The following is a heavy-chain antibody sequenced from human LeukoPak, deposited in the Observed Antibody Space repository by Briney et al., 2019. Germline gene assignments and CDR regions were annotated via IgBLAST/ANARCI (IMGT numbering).Heavy chain of an antibody. V-gene: IGHV1-2*02. CDR3: ARRGYYDSSGLDY. Sequence: ASVKVSCKASGYTFTGYYMHWVRQAPGQGLEWMGWINPNSGGTNYAQKFQGRVTMTRDTSISTAYMELSRLRSDDTAVYYCARRGYYDSSGLDYWGQGTLVTVSS. D-gene: IGHD3-22*01. CDR2: INPNSGGT. CDR1: GYTFTGYY. J-gene: IGHJ4*02.